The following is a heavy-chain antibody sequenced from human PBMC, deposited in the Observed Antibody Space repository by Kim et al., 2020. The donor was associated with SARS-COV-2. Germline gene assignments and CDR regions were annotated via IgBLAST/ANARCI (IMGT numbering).Heavy chain of an antibody. D-gene: IGHD6-19*01. J-gene: IGHJ6*02. CDR3: ARDPSSQSDSSGWTRYYYYGMDV. Sequence: SETLSLTCAVSGGSISSSNWWCWVRQPPGKGLEWIGEIYHSGSTNYNPSLKSRVTISVDKSENQFSLKLSSVTAADTAVYYCARDPSSQSDSSGWTRYYYYGMDVWGQGTTVTVSS. CDR2: IYHSGST. V-gene: IGHV4-4*02. CDR1: GGSISSSNW.